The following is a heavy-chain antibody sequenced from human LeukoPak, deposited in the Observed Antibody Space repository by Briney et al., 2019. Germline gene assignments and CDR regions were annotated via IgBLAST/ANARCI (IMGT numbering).Heavy chain of an antibody. V-gene: IGHV1-2*02. D-gene: IGHD4-17*01. J-gene: IGHJ4*02. Sequence: RASVKVSCKASGDTFTGYYMHWVRQAPGQGLEWMGWINPNSGGTDYAQKFQGRVTVTRDTSISTAYLELSSLRSDDSAVYYCARSIVTTTHADYWGQGILVTVPS. CDR2: INPNSGGT. CDR1: GDTFTGYY. CDR3: ARSIVTTTHADY.